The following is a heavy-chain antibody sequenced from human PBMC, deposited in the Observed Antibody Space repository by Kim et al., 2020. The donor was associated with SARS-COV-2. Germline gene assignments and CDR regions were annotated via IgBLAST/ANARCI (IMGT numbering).Heavy chain of an antibody. D-gene: IGHD1-26*01. J-gene: IGHJ6*03. CDR1: GFTFSSYG. CDR2: ISYDGSNK. Sequence: GGSLRLSCAASGFTFSSYGMHWVRQAPGKGLEWVAVISYDGSNKYYADSVKGRFTISRDNSKNTLYLQMNSLRAEDTAVYYCARDRELYGYYYYYYMDVWGKGTTVTVSS. V-gene: IGHV3-30*03. CDR3: ARDRELYGYYYYYYMDV.